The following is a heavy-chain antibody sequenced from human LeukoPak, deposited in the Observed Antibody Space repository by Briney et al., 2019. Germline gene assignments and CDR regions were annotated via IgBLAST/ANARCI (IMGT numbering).Heavy chain of an antibody. CDR3: ARGYPWGYYFDY. J-gene: IGHJ4*02. CDR1: GGSFSGYY. CDR2: INHSGST. Sequence: SETLSLTCAVYGGSFSGYYWSWIRQPPGKGLEWIGEINHSGSTNYNPSLKSRVTISVDTSKNQFSLKLSSVTAADAAVYYCARGYPWGYYFDYWGQGTLVTVSS. V-gene: IGHV4-34*01. D-gene: IGHD3-16*01.